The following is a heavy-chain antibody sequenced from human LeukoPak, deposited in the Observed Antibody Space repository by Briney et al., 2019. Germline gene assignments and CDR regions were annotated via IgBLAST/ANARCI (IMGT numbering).Heavy chain of an antibody. CDR1: GGSISSSSYY. CDR3: ARQVTGFGELSDYFDY. J-gene: IGHJ4*02. D-gene: IGHD3-10*01. CDR2: IYYSGST. V-gene: IGHV4-39*01. Sequence: KPSETLSLTCTVSGGSISSSSYYWGWIRQPPGKGLEWIGSIYYSGSTYYNPSLKSRVTISVDTSKNQFSLKLSSVTAADTAVYYCARQVTGFGELSDYFDYWGQGTLVTVSS.